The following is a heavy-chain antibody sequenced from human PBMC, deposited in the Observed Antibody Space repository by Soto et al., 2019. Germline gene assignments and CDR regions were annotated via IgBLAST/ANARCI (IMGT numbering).Heavy chain of an antibody. J-gene: IGHJ4*02. CDR2: INPNSGGT. CDR3: ARALYFGGIAARVVDY. V-gene: IGHV1-2*02. Sequence: AASVKVSCKASGYTFTSYGISWVRQAPGQGLEWMGWINPNSGGTKYAQKFQGRVTMTRDTSISTAYMELISLRSDDTAVYHCARALYFGGIAARVVDYWGQGSLVTVSS. CDR1: GYTFTSYG. D-gene: IGHD6-6*01.